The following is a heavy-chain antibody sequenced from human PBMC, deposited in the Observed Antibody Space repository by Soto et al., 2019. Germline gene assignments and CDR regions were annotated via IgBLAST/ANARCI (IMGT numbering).Heavy chain of an antibody. V-gene: IGHV4-61*01. Sequence: TLTLTCTVSGGSVTSDNYYWSWIRQPPGKGLEWIGYIYYSGSTHYNPSLKSRITISVDTSMNQFSLKLSSVTAADTAVYYCARVSRRWYYFDYWGQGTLVTVSS. D-gene: IGHD6-13*01. CDR1: GGSVTSDNYY. CDR2: IYYSGST. CDR3: ARVSRRWYYFDY. J-gene: IGHJ4*02.